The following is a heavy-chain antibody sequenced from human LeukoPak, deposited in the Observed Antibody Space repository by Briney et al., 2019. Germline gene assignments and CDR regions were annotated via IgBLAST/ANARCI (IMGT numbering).Heavy chain of an antibody. D-gene: IGHD6-19*01. Sequence: PSQTLSRTCTVSGRSISSGDCYWSWIRQPPGKGLEWIGYIYYSGSTYYNPSLKSRVTISVDTSKNQFSLKLSSVTPADTVVCSCVRDQPTWAGTDYWAQGTLVTVSS. CDR3: VRDQPTWAGTDY. V-gene: IGHV4-30-4*08. J-gene: IGHJ4*02. CDR2: IYYSGST. CDR1: GRSISSGDCY.